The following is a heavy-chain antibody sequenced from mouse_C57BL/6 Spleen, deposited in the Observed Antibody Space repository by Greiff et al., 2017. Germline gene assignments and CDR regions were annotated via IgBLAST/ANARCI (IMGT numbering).Heavy chain of an antibody. V-gene: IGHV5-4*01. CDR2: ISDGGSYT. Sequence: EVHLVESGGGLVKPGGSLKLSCAASGFTFSSYAMSWVRQTPEKRLEWVATISDGGSYTYYPDNVKGRFTISRDNAKNNLYLQMSHLKSEDTAMYYCASGGYGSSYALFAYWGQGTLVTVSA. D-gene: IGHD1-1*01. CDR3: ASGGYGSSYALFAY. CDR1: GFTFSSYA. J-gene: IGHJ3*01.